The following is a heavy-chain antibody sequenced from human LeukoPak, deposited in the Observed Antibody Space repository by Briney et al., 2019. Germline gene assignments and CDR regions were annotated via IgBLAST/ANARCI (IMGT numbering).Heavy chain of an antibody. CDR2: ISSSSSTI. Sequence: PGGSLRLSCAASGFTFSPYSMNWVRRAPGKGLEWVSYISSSSSTIYYADSVKGRFTISRDNAKSSLYLQMNSLRAEDTAVYYCARDSMGGTLWAFDIWGQGTMVTVSS. J-gene: IGHJ3*02. CDR1: GFTFSPYS. D-gene: IGHD1-26*01. CDR3: ARDSMGGTLWAFDI. V-gene: IGHV3-48*01.